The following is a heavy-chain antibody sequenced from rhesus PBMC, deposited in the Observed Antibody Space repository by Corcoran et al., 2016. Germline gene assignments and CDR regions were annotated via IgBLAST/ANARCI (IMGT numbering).Heavy chain of an antibody. V-gene: IGHV3S5*01. J-gene: IGHJ3*01. CDR1: GFTFRSYG. Sequence: EVQLVESGGGLVQPGGSLRLSCEASGFTFRSYGMSWVRQDPGTGLEWVSYISNGGGSTYYADSVTCRFTIFSDYLKNTLYLQMNSLRAEDTAVYYCAKGAKLELGVAFDFWGQGLRVTVSS. D-gene: IGHD1-26*01. CDR2: ISNGGGST. CDR3: AKGAKLELGVAFDF.